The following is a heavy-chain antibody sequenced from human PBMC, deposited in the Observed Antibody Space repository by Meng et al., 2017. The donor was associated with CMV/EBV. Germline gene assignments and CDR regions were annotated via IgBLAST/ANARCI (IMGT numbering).Heavy chain of an antibody. V-gene: IGHV4-34*01. CDR2: INHSGST. CDR3: ARGGIAAAGPFDY. CDR1: GGSFSGYY. J-gene: IGHJ4*02. D-gene: IGHD6-13*01. Sequence: QVQLPQWGAGLLKPSETLSLTCAVYGGSFSGYYWSWIRQSPGKGLEWIGEINHSGSTNYNPPLKSRVTISVDTSKNQFSLKLSSVTAADTAVYYCARGGIAAAGPFDYWGQGTLVTVSS.